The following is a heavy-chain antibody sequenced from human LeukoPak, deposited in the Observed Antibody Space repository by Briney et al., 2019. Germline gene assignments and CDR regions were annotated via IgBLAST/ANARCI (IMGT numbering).Heavy chain of an antibody. CDR2: IYYSGST. CDR1: GGSISSGGYY. CDR3: ARTYCSGGSCYRDPYYYGMDV. J-gene: IGHJ6*02. D-gene: IGHD2-15*01. Sequence: KASQTLSLTCTVSGGSISSGGYYWSWIRQHPGKGLEWIGYIYYSGSTYYNPSLKSRVTISVNTSKNQFSLKLSSVTAADTAVYYRARTYCSGGSCYRDPYYYGMDVWGQGTTVTVSS. V-gene: IGHV4-31*03.